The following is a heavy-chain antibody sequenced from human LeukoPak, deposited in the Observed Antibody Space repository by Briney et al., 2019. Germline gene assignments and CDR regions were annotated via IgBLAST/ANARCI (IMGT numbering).Heavy chain of an antibody. V-gene: IGHV3-30*02. CDR3: AKDPSFRPGYFVY. CDR2: IRYDGSNK. J-gene: IGHJ4*02. Sequence: PGGSLRLSCASSGFTFSSYSMNWVRQAPGKGLKWVAFIRYDGSNKYYADSVKGRFTISRDNSKNTLYLQMNSLRAGDTAVYYCAKDPSFRPGYFVYWGQGTLVTVSS. CDR1: GFTFSSYS.